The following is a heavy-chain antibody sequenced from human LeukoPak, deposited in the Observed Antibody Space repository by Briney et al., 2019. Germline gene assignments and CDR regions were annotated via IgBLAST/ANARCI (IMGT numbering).Heavy chain of an antibody. J-gene: IGHJ4*02. D-gene: IGHD2-15*01. V-gene: IGHV3-74*01. CDR1: GFTFSNYW. Sequence: LTGGSLRLSCAASGFTFSNYWMHWVRQAPGKGLVWVSRINSDGSSTSYADSVKGRFTISRDNAKNTLYLQMNSLRAEDTAVYYCAREGEEVADFDYWGQGTLVTVSS. CDR3: AREGEEVADFDY. CDR2: INSDGSST.